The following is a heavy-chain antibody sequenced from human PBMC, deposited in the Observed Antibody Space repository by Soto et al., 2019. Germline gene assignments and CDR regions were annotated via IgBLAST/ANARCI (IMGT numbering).Heavy chain of an antibody. CDR1: GYTFTSYG. D-gene: IGHD6-19*01. J-gene: IGHJ5*02. V-gene: IGHV1-18*01. Sequence: QGQLVQSGAEVKKPGASVKVSCKASGYTFTSYGISWVRQAPGQGLEWMGWISAYNGNTKYAQKLQGRVTMTTDTSTSTADMERRSLGSDDTAVYYGARGRTQWLGNWFDPWGQGTLVTVSS. CDR3: ARGRTQWLGNWFDP. CDR2: ISAYNGNT.